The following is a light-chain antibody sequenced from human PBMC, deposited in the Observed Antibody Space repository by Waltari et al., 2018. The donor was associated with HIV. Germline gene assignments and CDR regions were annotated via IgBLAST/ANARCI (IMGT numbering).Light chain of an antibody. CDR1: QSVSSSF. CDR2: DAC. Sequence: EIVLTQSPGTLSLSPGERATLSCRASQSVSSSFLAGYQQKPGQATRLLIYDACSRATGIPDRFTGSGSGTDFTLTISRLEPEDFAVYYCQQYGGSPVTFGQGTKLEIK. CDR3: QQYGGSPVT. V-gene: IGKV3-20*01. J-gene: IGKJ2*01.